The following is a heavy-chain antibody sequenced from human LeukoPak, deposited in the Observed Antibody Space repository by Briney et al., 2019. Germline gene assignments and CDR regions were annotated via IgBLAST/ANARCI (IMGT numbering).Heavy chain of an antibody. D-gene: IGHD3-10*01. V-gene: IGHV4-4*07. CDR2: IYTTGST. Sequence: PSETLSLTCSVSGASISGYYWTWIRQPAGRGLEWIGRIYTTGSTKYNPSLKSRVTISVDTSKNQFSLKLSSVTAADTAVYYCARGPVLLWFGELLPDFDYWGQGTLVTVSS. CDR3: ARGPVLLWFGELLPDFDY. CDR1: GASISGYY. J-gene: IGHJ4*02.